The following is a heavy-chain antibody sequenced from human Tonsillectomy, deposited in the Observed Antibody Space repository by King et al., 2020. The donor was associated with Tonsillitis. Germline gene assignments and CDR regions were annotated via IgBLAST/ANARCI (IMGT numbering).Heavy chain of an antibody. V-gene: IGHV1-18*01. Sequence: VQLVQSGAEVKKPGASVKVSCKASGYTFTSYGISWVRQAPGQGLEWIGWISGFNGNTNYAQNLQGRVTMTTDTSTSTAYMELWSLRSDDTAVYYCARVRSRPWNGGDIVVRPAPISPNWFDPWGQGTLVTVSS. CDR1: GYTFTSYG. CDR2: ISGFNGNT. J-gene: IGHJ5*02. CDR3: ARVRSRPWNGGDIVVRPAPISPNWFDP. D-gene: IGHD2-15*01.